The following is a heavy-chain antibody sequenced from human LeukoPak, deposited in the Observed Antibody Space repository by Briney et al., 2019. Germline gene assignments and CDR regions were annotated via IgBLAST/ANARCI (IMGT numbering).Heavy chain of an antibody. Sequence: GGSLRLSCAASGFTFSSYAMSWVRQAPGKGLEWVSSISSSNDYIYYADSVKGRFTISRDNAKNSLYLQMNSLRAEDTAVYYCAKDGITMIGDWGQGTLVTVSS. CDR1: GFTFSSYA. CDR3: AKDGITMIGD. D-gene: IGHD3-22*01. V-gene: IGHV3-21*04. J-gene: IGHJ4*02. CDR2: ISSSNDYI.